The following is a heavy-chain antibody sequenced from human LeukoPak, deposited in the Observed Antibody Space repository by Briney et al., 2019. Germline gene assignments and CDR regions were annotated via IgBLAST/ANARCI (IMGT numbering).Heavy chain of an antibody. J-gene: IGHJ4*02. V-gene: IGHV4-59*01. CDR2: IYYSGST. CDR3: ARSRDGYNQNTPLFY. Sequence: PSETLSLNCNVSGDSISSYYWSWIRQPPGKGLEWIGHIYYSGSTNYNPSLKSRVTISVDTSKNQFSLKMSSVTAADTAVYYCARSRDGYNQNTPLFYWGQGTLVTVSS. CDR1: GDSISSYY. D-gene: IGHD5-24*01.